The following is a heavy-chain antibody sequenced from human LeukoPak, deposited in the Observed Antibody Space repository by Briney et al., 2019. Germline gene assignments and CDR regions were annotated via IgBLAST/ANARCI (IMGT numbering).Heavy chain of an antibody. CDR1: GDSISSYY. Sequence: SETLSLTCTVSGDSISSYYWSWIRQPAGKGLEWIGRIYTSGNTNYNPSLKSRVTMSLDTSKNQFSLKLSSVTAADTAVYYCATYSSSWSGGYWGQATLVTVSS. J-gene: IGHJ4*02. V-gene: IGHV4-4*07. D-gene: IGHD6-13*01. CDR3: ATYSSSWSGGY. CDR2: IYTSGNT.